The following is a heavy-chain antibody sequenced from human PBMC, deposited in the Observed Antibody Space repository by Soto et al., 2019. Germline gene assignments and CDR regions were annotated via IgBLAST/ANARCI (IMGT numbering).Heavy chain of an antibody. D-gene: IGHD3-22*01. CDR2: VLYDGRNK. J-gene: IGHJ4*02. Sequence: QVQRVESGGGVVQPGRSLRLSCAASGFTFSSYVMHWVRQAPGKGLEWVAVVLYDGRNKYYADSVKGRFTISRDNSKNTVYLQMNSLRAEDTAVYYCAKAGYYDSTGYYELDYWGQGTLVTVS. CDR1: GFTFSSYV. V-gene: IGHV3-30*18. CDR3: AKAGYYDSTGYYELDY.